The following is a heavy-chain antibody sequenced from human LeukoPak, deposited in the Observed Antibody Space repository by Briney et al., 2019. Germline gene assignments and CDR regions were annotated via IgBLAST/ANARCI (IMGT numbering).Heavy chain of an antibody. CDR2: ITGSGDST. D-gene: IGHD3-10*01. V-gene: IGHV3-23*01. Sequence: QSGGSLRLSCAASGFTFTSCAMSWVRQAPGKGLDWFSAITGSGDSTYYADSLKGRFTISRDNSKNTLYLQMNSLRAEDTAVYYCVKGSSTSRPYYFDYWGQGTLVTVSS. CDR1: GFTFTSCA. J-gene: IGHJ4*02. CDR3: VKGSSTSRPYYFDY.